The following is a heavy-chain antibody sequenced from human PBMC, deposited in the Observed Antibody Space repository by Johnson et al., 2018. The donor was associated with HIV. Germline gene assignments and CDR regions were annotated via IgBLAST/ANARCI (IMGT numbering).Heavy chain of an antibody. CDR2: ISNNGGST. D-gene: IGHD3-22*01. Sequence: VQLVESGGGLVQPGGYLRLSCAASGFTFSTYAIHWVRQAPGKGLEYVSAISNNGGSTYYANSVKGRFTISRDNSKNTLYLQMGSLRAEDMAVYYCARRFYDSSGAGFDIWGQGTMVTVSS. V-gene: IGHV3-64*01. J-gene: IGHJ3*02. CDR3: ARRFYDSSGAGFDI. CDR1: GFTFSTYA.